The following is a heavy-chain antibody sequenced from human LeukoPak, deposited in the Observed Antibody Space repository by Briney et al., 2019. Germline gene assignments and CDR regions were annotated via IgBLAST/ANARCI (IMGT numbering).Heavy chain of an antibody. CDR1: GYTFTGYY. V-gene: IGHV1-2*02. J-gene: IGHJ6*03. Sequence: ASVKVSCKASGYTFTGYYMHWVRQAPGQGLEWMGWINPNSGGTNYAQKFQGRVTMTRDTSISTAYMELSRLRSDDTAVYYCARDREGPRRDGYNPARAGYYYMDVWGKGTTVTVSS. CDR3: ARDREGPRRDGYNPARAGYYYMDV. D-gene: IGHD5-24*01. CDR2: INPNSGGT.